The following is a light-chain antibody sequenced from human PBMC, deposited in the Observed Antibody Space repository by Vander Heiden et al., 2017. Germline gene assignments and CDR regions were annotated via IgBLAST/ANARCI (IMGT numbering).Light chain of an antibody. V-gene: IGKV3-11*02. CDR2: DAS. Sequence: EIVLTQSPATLSLAAGDIATLSCRSSPSVSSYLAWYQQKPGQAPRILIYDASNRATGVTARFSGSGSERDFTLTISSLEPEDFAIYYWQQRSNWSAAFGGGTMVEIK. CDR1: PSVSSY. CDR3: QQRSNWSAA. J-gene: IGKJ4*01.